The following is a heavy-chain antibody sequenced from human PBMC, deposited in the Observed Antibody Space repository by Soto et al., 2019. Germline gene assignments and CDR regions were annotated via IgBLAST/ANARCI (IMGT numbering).Heavy chain of an antibody. V-gene: IGHV5-51*01. CDR3: ARMVPGIVGATISVPPGPQDRFGFDP. CDR2: IYPGDSDT. D-gene: IGHD1-26*01. Sequence: PRESLKISCKGSGYSFTSYWIGWVRQMPGKGLEWMGIIYPGDSDTRYSPSFQGQVTISADKSISTAYLQWSSLKASDTAMYYCARMVPGIVGATISVPPGPQDRFGFDPWGQGTLVTVSS. J-gene: IGHJ5*02. CDR1: GYSFTSYW.